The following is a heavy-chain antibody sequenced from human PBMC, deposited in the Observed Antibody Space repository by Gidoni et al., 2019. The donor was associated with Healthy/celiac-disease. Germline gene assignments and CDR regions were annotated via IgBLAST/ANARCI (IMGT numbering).Heavy chain of an antibody. J-gene: IGHJ6*02. CDR2: ISGSGGST. Sequence: EVQLLESGGGLVQPGGSLRLSCAASGFTFSSYAMSWVRPAPGKGLEWVSAISGSGGSTYYADSVKGRFTISRDNSKNTLYLQMNSLRAEDTAVYYCAKDLGVRGYSGYAPLIKAYYYYGMDVWGQGTTVTVSS. CDR3: AKDLGVRGYSGYAPLIKAYYYYGMDV. D-gene: IGHD5-12*01. V-gene: IGHV3-23*01. CDR1: GFTFSSYA.